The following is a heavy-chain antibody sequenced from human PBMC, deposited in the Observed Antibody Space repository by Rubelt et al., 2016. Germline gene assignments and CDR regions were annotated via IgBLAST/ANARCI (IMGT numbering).Heavy chain of an antibody. CDR2: INSDGSST. CDR3: AREQNWNSVDP. D-gene: IGHD1-7*01. V-gene: IGHV3-74*01. J-gene: IGHJ5*02. CDR1: GFTFSSYW. Sequence: EVQLVESGGGLVQPGGSLRLSCAGSGFTFSSYWIHWVRQAPGKGLVWVSRINSDGSSTSYADSVKGRFTISRDNAKNTRDLEMNSRRAEDTAVEYCAREQNWNSVDPWGQGTLVTVSS.